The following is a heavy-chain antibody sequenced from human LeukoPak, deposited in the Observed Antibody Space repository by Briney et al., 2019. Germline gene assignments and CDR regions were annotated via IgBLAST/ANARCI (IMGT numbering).Heavy chain of an antibody. J-gene: IGHJ6*02. Sequence: PSETLSLTCTVSGGSISSGDYYWSWIRQPPGKGLEWIGYIYYSGSTYYNPSLKSRVTISVDTSKNQFSLKLSSVTAADTAVYYCARGPDYYGMDVWGQGTTVTVSS. CDR1: GGSISSGDYY. CDR2: IYYSGST. V-gene: IGHV4-30-4*01. CDR3: ARGPDYYGMDV.